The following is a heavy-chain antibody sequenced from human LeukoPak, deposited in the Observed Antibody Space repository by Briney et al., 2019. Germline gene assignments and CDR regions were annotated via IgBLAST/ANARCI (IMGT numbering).Heavy chain of an antibody. V-gene: IGHV3-7*05. CDR1: GFTFSSSW. CDR3: ARSDGSSGYYYYYGMDV. Sequence: PGGSLRLSCAASGFTFSSSWMTWVRQAPGKGLEWVAHIKEDGTEEYYVDSVKGRFTISRDNAKNSVYLQMNSLRAEDTAVYYCARSDGSSGYYYYYGMDVWGQGTTVTVSS. D-gene: IGHD1-26*01. CDR2: IKEDGTEE. J-gene: IGHJ6*02.